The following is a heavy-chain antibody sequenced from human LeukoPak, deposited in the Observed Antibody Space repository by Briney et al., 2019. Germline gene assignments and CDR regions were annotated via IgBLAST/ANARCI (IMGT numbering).Heavy chain of an antibody. J-gene: IGHJ4*02. D-gene: IGHD3-16*02. CDR1: GFTFSDYY. V-gene: IGHV3-11*01. CDR3: AREKPLYDYVWGSYLDY. Sequence: GGSLRLSCAASGFTFSDYYVSWIRQAPGKGLEWVSYISSSGSTIYYADSVKGRLTISRDNAKNSLYLQMNSLRAEDTAVYYCAREKPLYDYVWGSYLDYWGQRTLVTVSS. CDR2: ISSSGSTI.